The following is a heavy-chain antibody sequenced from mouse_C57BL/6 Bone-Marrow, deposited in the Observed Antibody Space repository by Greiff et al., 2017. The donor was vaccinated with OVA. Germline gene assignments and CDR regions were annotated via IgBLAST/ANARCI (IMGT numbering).Heavy chain of an antibody. CDR3: AREYGPPWFAY. J-gene: IGHJ3*01. D-gene: IGHD2-10*02. CDR1: GYTFTSYW. Sequence: VKLQESGAELVKPGASVKLSCKASGYTFTSYWMHWVKQRPGQGLEWIGMIHPNSGSTNYNEKFKSKAPLTVDKSSSTAYMQLSSLTSEDSAVYYCAREYGPPWFAYWGQGTLVTVSA. CDR2: IHPNSGST. V-gene: IGHV1-64*01.